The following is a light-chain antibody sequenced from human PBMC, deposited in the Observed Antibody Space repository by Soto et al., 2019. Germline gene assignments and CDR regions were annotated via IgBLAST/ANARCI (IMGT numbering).Light chain of an antibody. J-gene: IGKJ1*01. Sequence: DIQMTQSPSTLSASIGDRVTITCRASQRIDTWLAWYQQKPGTAPKLLIYKATILQSGVPSRFSGSGSGTEFTLAISSLQPDDFANYYCQQYETFSPWTLGQGTKVDIK. V-gene: IGKV1-5*03. CDR1: QRIDTW. CDR3: QQYETFSPWT. CDR2: KAT.